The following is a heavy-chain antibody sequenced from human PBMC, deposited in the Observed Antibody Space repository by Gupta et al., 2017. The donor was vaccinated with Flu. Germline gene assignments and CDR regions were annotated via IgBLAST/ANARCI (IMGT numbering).Heavy chain of an antibody. V-gene: IGHV3-74*01. CDR1: GLTFSRYW. Sequence: EVQLVESGGGLVQPGGSLRLSCAAYGLTFSRYWMHWVRQAPGKGLVWVSRINSDGSITSYADFVKGRFTISRDNAKNTLYLQMNSLRAEDTAVYYCARVSIGSYWFDPWGQGTLVTVSS. J-gene: IGHJ5*02. CDR3: ARVSIGSYWFDP. D-gene: IGHD2-15*01. CDR2: INSDGSIT.